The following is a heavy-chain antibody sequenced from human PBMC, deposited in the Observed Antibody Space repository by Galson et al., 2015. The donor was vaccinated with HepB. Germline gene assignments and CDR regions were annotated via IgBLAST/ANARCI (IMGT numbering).Heavy chain of an antibody. J-gene: IGHJ3*02. Sequence: SLRLSCAASGFTFSSYSMNWVRQAPGKGLEWVSYISSSSITIYYADSVKGRFTISRDNAKNSLYLQMNSLRAEDTAVYYCARDYPIRFLEWSTGTTYGANTFDIWGQGTMVTVSS. CDR2: ISSSSITI. CDR3: ARDYPIRFLEWSTGTTYGANTFDI. V-gene: IGHV3-48*01. CDR1: GFTFSSYS. D-gene: IGHD3-3*01.